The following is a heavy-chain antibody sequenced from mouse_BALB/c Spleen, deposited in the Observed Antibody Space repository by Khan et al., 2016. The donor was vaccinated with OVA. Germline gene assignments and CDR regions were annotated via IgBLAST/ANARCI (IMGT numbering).Heavy chain of an antibody. Sequence: VQLQQSGAELVRPGALVKLSCKASGFNLKDYYMHWVKQRPEQGLEWIGWIDPENGNTIYDPKFQDKASMTADTSSNTAYLQLSSLTSEDTAVDYCARRDYEAMDYWGQGTSVTVSS. V-gene: IGHV14-1*02. CDR1: GFNLKDYY. D-gene: IGHD2-4*01. CDR3: ARRDYEAMDY. CDR2: IDPENGNT. J-gene: IGHJ4*01.